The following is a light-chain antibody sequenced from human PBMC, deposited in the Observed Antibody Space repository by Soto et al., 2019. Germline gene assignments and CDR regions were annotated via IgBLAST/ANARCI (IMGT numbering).Light chain of an antibody. CDR2: DAS. V-gene: IGKV3D-15*01. CDR1: QSVSNN. J-gene: IGKJ5*01. CDR3: QQYNNWPIT. Sequence: EIVLTQSPGTLSLSPGERATLSCRASQSVSNNYLAWYQQKPGQAPRLLIYDASTRATGTPARFSGSGSGTKFTLSISSLQSEDFAVYYCQQYNNWPITFGQGTRLEI.